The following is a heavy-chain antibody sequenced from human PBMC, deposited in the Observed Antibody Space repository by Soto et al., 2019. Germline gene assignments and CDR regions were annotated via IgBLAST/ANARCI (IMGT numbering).Heavy chain of an antibody. CDR2: TYYRSRWYN. Sequence: SQALPLTCSMFGDSASSNIAARNSTRQSPSRGLEWLGRTYYRSRWYNDYAVSVKSRITVNPDTSKNQFSLHLNSVTPEDTAVYYCAGTTALQWYYMDFSNKGTTVTVSS. CDR3: AGTTALQWYYMDF. CDR1: GDSASSNIAA. D-gene: IGHD1-7*01. J-gene: IGHJ6*03. V-gene: IGHV6-1*01.